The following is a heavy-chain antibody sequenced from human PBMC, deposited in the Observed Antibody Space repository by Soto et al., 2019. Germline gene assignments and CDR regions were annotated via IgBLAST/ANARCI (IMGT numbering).Heavy chain of an antibody. J-gene: IGHJ5*02. Sequence: QVQLQESAPGLVKPSQTLSLTCTVSGGSISSGGYYWSWIRQHPGKGLAWIGYIYYSGSTYYNLSLKSRVTISVDTSKNQFSLKLSSVTAADTAVYYCARGPGNYDILTGYLGFDPWGQGTLVTVSS. CDR1: GGSISSGGYY. CDR3: ARGPGNYDILTGYLGFDP. CDR2: IYYSGST. D-gene: IGHD3-9*01. V-gene: IGHV4-31*03.